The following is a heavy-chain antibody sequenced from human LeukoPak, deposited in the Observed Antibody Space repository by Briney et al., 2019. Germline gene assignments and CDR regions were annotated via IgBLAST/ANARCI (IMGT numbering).Heavy chain of an antibody. Sequence: PGGSLRLSCAASGFTVSTNCMTWVRQAPGKGLEWVSTIYSGGTTYYADSVMGRFTISRHNSRNTLYLQMNSLRAEDTAVYYCARGPYGSGSYYMAQHYYYYGMDVWGQGTTVTVSS. V-gene: IGHV3-53*04. CDR3: ARGPYGSGSYYMAQHYYYYGMDV. J-gene: IGHJ6*02. CDR2: IYSGGTT. D-gene: IGHD3-10*01. CDR1: GFTVSTNC.